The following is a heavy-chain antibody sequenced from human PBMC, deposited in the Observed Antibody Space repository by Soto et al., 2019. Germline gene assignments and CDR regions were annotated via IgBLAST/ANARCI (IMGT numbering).Heavy chain of an antibody. D-gene: IGHD5-18*01. CDR3: AKDIRDTAMASFFSSYYYGMDV. J-gene: IGHJ6*02. V-gene: IGHV3-30*18. CDR2: ISYDGSNK. Sequence: HPGGSLRLSCAASGFAFSSYGMHWVRQAPGKGLEWVAVISYDGSNKYYADSVKGRFTISRDNSKNTLYLQMNSLRAEDTAVYYCAKDIRDTAMASFFSSYYYGMDVWGQGTTVTVSS. CDR1: GFAFSSYG.